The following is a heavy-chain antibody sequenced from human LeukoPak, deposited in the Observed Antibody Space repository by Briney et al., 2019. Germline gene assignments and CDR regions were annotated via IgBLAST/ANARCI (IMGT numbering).Heavy chain of an antibody. V-gene: IGHV3-30*02. D-gene: IGHD6-13*01. CDR2: IRYDGSNE. J-gene: IGHJ4*02. CDR1: GFQFSGYG. Sequence: GGSLRLSCAASGFQFSGYGLHWVRQAPDKGLEWVAFIRYDGSNEYYADSVKGRFTISRDKSKNTLSLQMNSLRVEDTAVYYCARTGYSSSWGFDYWGQGALVTVSS. CDR3: ARTGYSSSWGFDY.